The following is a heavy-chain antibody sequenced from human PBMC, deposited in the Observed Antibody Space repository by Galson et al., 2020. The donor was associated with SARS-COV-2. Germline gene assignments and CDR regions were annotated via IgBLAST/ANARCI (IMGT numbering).Heavy chain of an antibody. CDR1: GYTLTELS. J-gene: IGHJ4*02. CDR2: FDPEDGET. D-gene: IGHD3-3*01. Sequence: ASVKVSCKVSGYTLTELSMHWVRQAPGKGLEWMGGFDPEDGETIYAQKFQGRVTMTEDTSTDTAYMELSSLRSEDTAVYYCATAPALRFLEWLLTYWGQGTLVTVSS. CDR3: ATAPALRFLEWLLTY. V-gene: IGHV1-24*01.